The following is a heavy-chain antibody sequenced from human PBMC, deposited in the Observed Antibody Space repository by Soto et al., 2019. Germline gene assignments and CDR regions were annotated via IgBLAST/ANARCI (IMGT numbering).Heavy chain of an antibody. J-gene: IGHJ5*02. CDR2: ISYDGTNK. V-gene: IGHV3-30*18. Sequence: QVQLVESGGGVVQPGRSLRLSCAASGFTFSNYAMHWVRQAPGKGLEWVAVISYDGTNKYYAESVKGRFTLSRDNSKITLHLQMNSLRPDDTAVYYCAKDRDYISGMESWGQGILVTVSS. CDR3: AKDRDYISGMES. CDR1: GFTFSNYA. D-gene: IGHD3-16*01.